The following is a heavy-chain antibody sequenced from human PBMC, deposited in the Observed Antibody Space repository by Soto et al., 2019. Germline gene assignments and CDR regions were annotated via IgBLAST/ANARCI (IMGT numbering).Heavy chain of an antibody. D-gene: IGHD6-19*01. CDR3: ARVLRYSSGWPVYFQH. V-gene: IGHV1-2*02. CDR1: GYTFTGYY. J-gene: IGHJ1*01. Sequence: GASVKVSCKASGYTFTGYYMHWVRQAPGQGLEWMGWINPNSGGTNYAQKFQGRVTMTRDTSISTAYMELSRLRSDDTAVYYCARVLRYSSGWPVYFQHWGQGTLVTVSS. CDR2: INPNSGGT.